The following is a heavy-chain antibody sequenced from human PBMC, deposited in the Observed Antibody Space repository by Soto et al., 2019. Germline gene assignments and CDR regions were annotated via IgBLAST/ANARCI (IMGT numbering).Heavy chain of an antibody. Sequence: VQLVESGGGLVQPGGSLRLSCAASGFTFSSYAMHWVRQAPGKGLEWVAVISDDGTNKDYADSVKGRFTISRDKSKSTLDLQMDSLRPEDTAVYYCARDGSYYDVLTEHYFDVWGQGTLVSVSA. V-gene: IGHV3-30*04. J-gene: IGHJ4*02. CDR1: GFTFSSYA. CDR2: ISDDGTNK. D-gene: IGHD3-9*01. CDR3: ARDGSYYDVLTEHYFDV.